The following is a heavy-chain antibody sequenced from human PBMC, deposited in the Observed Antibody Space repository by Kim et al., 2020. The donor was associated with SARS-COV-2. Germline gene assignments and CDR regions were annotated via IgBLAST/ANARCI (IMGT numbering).Heavy chain of an antibody. D-gene: IGHD3-22*01. Sequence: GGSLRLSCAASGFTFSSYGMHWVRQAPGKGLEWVAVISYDGSNKYYADSVKGRFTISRDNSKNTLYLQMNSLRAEDTAVYYCAKVSVYYYYDSSGTYNWFDPWGQGTLVTVSS. CDR3: AKVSVYYYYDSSGTYNWFDP. CDR1: GFTFSSYG. V-gene: IGHV3-30*18. CDR2: ISYDGSNK. J-gene: IGHJ5*02.